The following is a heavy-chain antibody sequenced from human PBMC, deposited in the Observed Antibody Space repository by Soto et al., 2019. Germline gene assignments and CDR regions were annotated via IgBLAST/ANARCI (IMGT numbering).Heavy chain of an antibody. CDR1: GFSVSSNY. CDR3: ARGLGRDYHDNRGYFHLDY. CDR2: LYPDGRT. D-gene: IGHD3-22*01. J-gene: IGHJ4*02. V-gene: IGHV3-53*01. Sequence: PGGSLRLSCAASGFSVSSNYLTWVRQAPGKGLKWVSVLYPDGRTYYADSVKGRFTISRDNSKNSVHLQMNTLRAEDTAVYYCARGLGRDYHDNRGYFHLDYRGQGTLVTVSS.